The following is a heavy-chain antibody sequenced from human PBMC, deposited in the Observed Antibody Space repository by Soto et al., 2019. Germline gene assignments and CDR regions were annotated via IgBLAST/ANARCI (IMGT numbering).Heavy chain of an antibody. CDR2: MNANSGNT. CDR1: GYTFTSYV. D-gene: IGHD6-13*01. CDR3: ARGKVRFIAAAGY. V-gene: IGHV1-8*02. J-gene: IGHJ4*02. Sequence: ASVXVSCKASGYTFTSYVFRWVRQAPGQGLEWMGWMNANSGNTGYAQKFQGRVTMTRNTSISTAYMELSSLRSEDTAVYYCARGKVRFIAAAGYWGQGTLVTLSS.